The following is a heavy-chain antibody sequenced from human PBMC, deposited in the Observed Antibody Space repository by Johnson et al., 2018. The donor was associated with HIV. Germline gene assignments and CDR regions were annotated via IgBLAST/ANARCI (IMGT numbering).Heavy chain of an antibody. D-gene: IGHD1-26*01. CDR1: GFTFSSSW. CDR2: IKCDGSEK. J-gene: IGHJ3*02. V-gene: IGHV3-52*01. CDR3: AKVLKAGGRMNDGFDI. Sequence: VQLVESGGGVVQPGGSLRLSCAASGFTFSSSWMHWVCQAPEKGLEWVADIKCDGSEKYYVDSVKGRFPISRDNSKNTLYLQMNSLRAEDTAVYYCAKVLKAGGRMNDGFDIWGQGTLVTVSS.